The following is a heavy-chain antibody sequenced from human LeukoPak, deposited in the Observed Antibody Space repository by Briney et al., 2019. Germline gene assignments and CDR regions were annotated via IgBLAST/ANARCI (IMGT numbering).Heavy chain of an antibody. D-gene: IGHD1-20*01. CDR3: ARLSGNWNPYYYYYMDV. J-gene: IGHJ6*03. CDR1: GGSFSGYY. CDR2: INHSGST. Sequence: SETLSLICAVYGGSFSGYYWSWIRQPPGKGLEWIGEINHSGSTSYNPSLKSRVTISVDTSKNQFSLKLSSVTAADTAVYYCARLSGNWNPYYYYYMDVWGKGTTVTVSS. V-gene: IGHV4-34*01.